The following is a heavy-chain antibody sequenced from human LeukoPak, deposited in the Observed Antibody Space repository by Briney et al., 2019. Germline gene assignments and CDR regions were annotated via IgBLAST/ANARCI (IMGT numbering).Heavy chain of an antibody. CDR3: ASSSTWIRAGGFDC. CDR1: GGSISSYY. J-gene: IGHJ2*01. D-gene: IGHD5-12*01. Sequence: SGTLSLTCTVSGGSISSYYWSWVRQPPGKGLEWIGYTYYSGSSNYNPSLKSRVTISVDTSKNQFSLKLSSVTAADTAVYYCASSSTWIRAGGFDCWGRGTLVTVS. V-gene: IGHV4-59*08. CDR2: TYYSGSS.